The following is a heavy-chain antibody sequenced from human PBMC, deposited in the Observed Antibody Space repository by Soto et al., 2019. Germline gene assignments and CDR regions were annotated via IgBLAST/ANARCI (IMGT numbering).Heavy chain of an antibody. Sequence: QVQLVQSGAEVKKPGSSVNVSCKTSGDIFSGYSISWVRQAPGQGLEWMGGIIPIFGTTNYAQRFHGRVTITADKSTSTVHMELYSLKSEDTAVYYCARDLGSGYDPGDYWGQGTLVTVSS. CDR2: IIPIFGTT. J-gene: IGHJ4*02. V-gene: IGHV1-69*14. CDR3: ARDLGSGYDPGDY. D-gene: IGHD5-12*01. CDR1: GDIFSGYS.